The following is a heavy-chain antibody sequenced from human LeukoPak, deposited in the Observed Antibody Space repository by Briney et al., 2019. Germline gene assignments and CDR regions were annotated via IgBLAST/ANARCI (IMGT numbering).Heavy chain of an antibody. CDR2: ISSSGSTI. Sequence: GGSLRLSCAASGFTFSDYYMSWIRQAPGKGLEWVTYISSSGSTIYYADSVKGRFTISRDNAKNSLYLQMNSLRAEDTAVYYCARGLVSGTYLEYFDSWGQGTLVTVSS. CDR3: ARGLVSGTYLEYFDS. CDR1: GFTFSDYY. D-gene: IGHD1-26*01. J-gene: IGHJ4*02. V-gene: IGHV3-11*04.